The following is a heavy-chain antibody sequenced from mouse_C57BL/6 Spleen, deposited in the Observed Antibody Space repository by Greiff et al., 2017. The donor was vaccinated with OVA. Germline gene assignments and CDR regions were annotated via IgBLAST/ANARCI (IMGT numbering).Heavy chain of an antibody. CDR2: IYPGSGSP. V-gene: IGHV1-55*01. D-gene: IGHD2-4*01. CDR3: ARGNKIYYDYDY. CDR1: GSPFTRYW. J-gene: IGHJ2*01. Sequence: QVQLQQPGAELVTPGASVKLSCKASGSPFTRYWITWVLQTPGQGLAWIGDIYPGSGSPNYNEKFKSKATLTVDTSSSTAYMQLSSLTSEDSAVYYCARGNKIYYDYDYWGQGTTLTVSS.